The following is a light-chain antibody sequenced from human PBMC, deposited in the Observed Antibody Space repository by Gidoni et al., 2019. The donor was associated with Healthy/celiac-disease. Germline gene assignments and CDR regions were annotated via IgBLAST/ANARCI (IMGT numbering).Light chain of an antibody. CDR1: QSVSSY. V-gene: IGKV3-11*01. CDR2: DAS. J-gene: IGKJ3*01. CDR3: QQRSNWLLT. Sequence: EIVLTQSPATLSLSPGERATLSCRASQSVSSYLAWYQQTPGQAPRLLIYDASNRATGIPARFSGSGSGTDFTLTISSLEPEDFAVYYCQQRSNWLLTFGPGTKVDIK.